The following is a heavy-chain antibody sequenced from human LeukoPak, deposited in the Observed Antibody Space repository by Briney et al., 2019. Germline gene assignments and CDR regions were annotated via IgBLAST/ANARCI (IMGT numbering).Heavy chain of an antibody. CDR3: ARARYYYDSSGYGYFDL. CDR2: IIPIFGTA. D-gene: IGHD3-22*01. Sequence: GASVKVSCKASGGTFISYAISWVRQAPGQGLEWMGGIIPIFGTANYAQKFQGRVTITADESTSTAYMELSSLRSEDTAVYYCARARYYYDSSGYGYFDLWGRGTLVTVSS. V-gene: IGHV1-69*13. J-gene: IGHJ2*01. CDR1: GGTFISYA.